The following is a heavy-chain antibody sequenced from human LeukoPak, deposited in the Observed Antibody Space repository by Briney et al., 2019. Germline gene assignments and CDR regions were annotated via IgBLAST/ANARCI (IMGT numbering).Heavy chain of an antibody. J-gene: IGHJ4*02. CDR3: AHLITVAALDLNTDY. CDR1: GFAFSKAW. CDR2: ISGSGGST. Sequence: GGSLRLSCAASGFAFSKAWMSWVRQAPGKGLEWVSAISGSGGSTYYADSVKGRFTISRDNSKNTLYLQMNSLRAEDTAVYYCAHLITVAALDLNTDYWGQGTLVTVSS. V-gene: IGHV3-23*01. D-gene: IGHD6-6*01.